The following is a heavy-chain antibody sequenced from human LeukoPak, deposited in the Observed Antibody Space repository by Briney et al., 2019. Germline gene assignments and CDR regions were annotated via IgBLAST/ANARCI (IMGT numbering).Heavy chain of an antibody. CDR3: ARREVGAYWYFHL. CDR2: IYYSGST. Sequence: SETLSLTCTVSGGSIRSDYWNWIRQPPGKGLEWIGSIYYSGSTYYNPSLMSRVTISVDTSKNQFSLKLTSVTAADTAVYYCARREVGAYWYFHLWGRGTLVTVSS. CDR1: GGSIRSDY. J-gene: IGHJ2*01. V-gene: IGHV4-59*08. D-gene: IGHD1-26*01.